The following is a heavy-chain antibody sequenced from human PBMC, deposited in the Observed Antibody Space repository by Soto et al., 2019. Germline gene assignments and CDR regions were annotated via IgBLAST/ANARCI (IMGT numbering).Heavy chain of an antibody. J-gene: IGHJ2*01. Sequence: EVQLLESGGDSVQPGGSVRLSCAGSGFTFINYAMNWVRQAPGKGLEWVSTLSGGGDATFFADSVRGRFTFSRDNSKNTVTLQINSLGVDDTAVYYCARKVVGSTSRPDYWYFDLWGRGTLVTVSS. CDR3: ARKVVGSTSRPDYWYFDL. D-gene: IGHD2-21*01. V-gene: IGHV3-23*01. CDR1: GFTFINYA. CDR2: LSGGGDAT.